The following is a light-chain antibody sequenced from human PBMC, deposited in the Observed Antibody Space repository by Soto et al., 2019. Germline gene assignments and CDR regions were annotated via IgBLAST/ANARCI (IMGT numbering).Light chain of an antibody. CDR2: GAS. CDR1: QSVSSK. CDR3: QQRNNWPPSIT. Sequence: EIVMTQSPATLSVSPGERATLSCRASQSVSSKLAWYQQKPGQAPRLLIYGASTRATGIPARFSGSGSGTEFTLTISSLQSEDFAVYYRQQRNNWPPSITFGPGTRLEIK. V-gene: IGKV3-15*01. J-gene: IGKJ5*01.